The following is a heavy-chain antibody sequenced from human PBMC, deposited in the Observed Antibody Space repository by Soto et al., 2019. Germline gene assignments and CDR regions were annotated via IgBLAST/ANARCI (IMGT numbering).Heavy chain of an antibody. D-gene: IGHD4-4*01. J-gene: IGHJ4*02. CDR3: ARVPYYSNYFDY. Sequence: GASVKVSCKASGYTFASYDSKWVRQATGQGLEWMGWMNPNSGNTGYAQKFQGRVTMTRNTSISTAYMELSSLRSEDTAVYYCARVPYYSNYFDYWGQGTLVTVSS. CDR1: GYTFASYD. V-gene: IGHV1-8*01. CDR2: MNPNSGNT.